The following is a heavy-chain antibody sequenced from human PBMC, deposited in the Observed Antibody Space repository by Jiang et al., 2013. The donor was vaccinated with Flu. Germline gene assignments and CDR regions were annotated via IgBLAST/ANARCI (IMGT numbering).Heavy chain of an antibody. J-gene: IGHJ4*02. CDR1: GYSFTGNG. CDR2: ISPYTGDA. D-gene: IGHD4-17*01. Sequence: GAEVKKPGASVKVSCKASGYSFTGNGLNWVRQAPGQGLEWMGRISPYTGDANYAEKFQGGVTMTTDTSTSTAYMELRSLTSDDTAVYYCARRGNYGDYDPFDSWGQGTLVTVSS. V-gene: IGHV1-18*01. CDR3: ARRGNYGDYDPFDS.